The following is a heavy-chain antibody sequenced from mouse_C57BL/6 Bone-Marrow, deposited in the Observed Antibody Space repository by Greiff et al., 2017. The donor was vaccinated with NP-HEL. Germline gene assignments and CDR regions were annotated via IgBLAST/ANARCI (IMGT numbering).Heavy chain of an antibody. CDR3: AREGEYGNYYFDY. D-gene: IGHD2-1*01. V-gene: IGHV1-19*01. CDR2: INPYNGGT. Sequence: VQLKESGPVLVKPGASVKMSCKASGYTFTDYYMNWVKQSHGKSLEWIGVINPYNGGTSYNQKFKGKATLTVDKSSSTAYMELNSLTSEDSAVYYWAREGEYGNYYFDYWGQGTTLTVSS. CDR1: GYTFTDYY. J-gene: IGHJ2*01.